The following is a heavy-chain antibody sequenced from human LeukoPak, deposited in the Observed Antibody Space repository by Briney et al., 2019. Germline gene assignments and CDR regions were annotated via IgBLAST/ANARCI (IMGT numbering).Heavy chain of an antibody. V-gene: IGHV4-39*01. CDR2: IYYSGST. CDR1: GGSISSSSYY. D-gene: IGHD4-23*01. CDR3: ARSSTVVIDY. J-gene: IGHJ4*02. Sequence: SETLSLTCTVSGGSISSSSYYWGWIRQPPGKGLELIGSIYYSGSTYYNPSLKSRVTVSVDTSKDQFSLKLSSVTAADTAVYYCARSSTVVIDYWGQGTLVTVSS.